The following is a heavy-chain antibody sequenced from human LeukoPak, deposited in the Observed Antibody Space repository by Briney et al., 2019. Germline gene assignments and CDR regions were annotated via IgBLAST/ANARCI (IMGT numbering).Heavy chain of an antibody. V-gene: IGHV3-23*01. J-gene: IGHJ4*02. D-gene: IGHD4-23*01. CDR2: ISGSVSNT. CDR3: AKVRGANSGASDQ. CDR1: GFTFSTFA. Sequence: GGSLRLSCAASGFTFSTFAMNWVRQAPGKGLEWGSVISGSVSNTDYADSVKGRFTISRDNSKNTLYLQVNSLRAEDTAVYYCAKVRGANSGASDQWGQETVVTV.